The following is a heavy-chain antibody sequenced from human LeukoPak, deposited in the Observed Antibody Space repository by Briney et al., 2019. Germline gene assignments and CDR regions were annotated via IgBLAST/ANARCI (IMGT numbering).Heavy chain of an antibody. J-gene: IGHJ4*02. CDR1: GYRFNAYW. CDR2: IYPDDSDT. D-gene: IGHD6-19*01. V-gene: IGHV5-51*01. CDR3: ARHGPGIAVALDY. Sequence: GESLKISCKGSGYRFNAYWIAWVRQMPGKGLEWMGIIYPDDSDTRYSPSFQGQVTISADKSISTAYLQWSSLKASDTAMYYCARHGPGIAVALDYWGQGTLVTVSS.